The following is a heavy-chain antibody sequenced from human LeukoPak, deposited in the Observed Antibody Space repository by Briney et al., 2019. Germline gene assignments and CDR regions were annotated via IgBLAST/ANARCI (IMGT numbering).Heavy chain of an antibody. CDR1: GFTFSSYW. V-gene: IGHV3-7*01. J-gene: IGHJ4*02. CDR2: IKQDGSEK. D-gene: IGHD2-15*01. CDR3: ARDLKRYCSGGSCSDFDY. Sequence: GGSRRLSCAASGFTFSSYWMSWVRPAPGKGLEWVANIKQDGSEKYYVDSVKGRFTISRDNAKNSLYLQMNSLRAEDTAVYYCARDLKRYCSGGSCSDFDYWGQGTLVTVSS.